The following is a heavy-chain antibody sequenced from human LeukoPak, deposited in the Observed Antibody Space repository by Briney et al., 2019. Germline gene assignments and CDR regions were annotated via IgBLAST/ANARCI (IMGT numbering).Heavy chain of an antibody. Sequence: GGSLRLSCAASGFTFSSYGMHWVRQAPGKGLEWVAVMSYDGSNKYYADSVKGRFTISRDNSKNTLYLQMNSLRAEDTAVYYCSKGKYSSSWTANYYYGMDVWGQGTTVTVSS. CDR3: SKGKYSSSWTANYYYGMDV. D-gene: IGHD6-13*01. CDR2: MSYDGSNK. CDR1: GFTFSSYG. J-gene: IGHJ6*02. V-gene: IGHV3-30*18.